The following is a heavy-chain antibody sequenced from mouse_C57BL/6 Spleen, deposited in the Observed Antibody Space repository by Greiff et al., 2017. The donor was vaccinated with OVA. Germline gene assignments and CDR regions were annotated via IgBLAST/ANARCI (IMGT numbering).Heavy chain of an antibody. CDR1: GYTFTSYK. CDR2: INPSSGST. CDR3: ARGAYYSDQAWCAY. V-gene: IGHV1-4*01. D-gene: IGHD2-12*01. Sequence: QVQLQQSGAELARPGASVKMSCKASGYTFTSYKMHWVKQRPGQGLEWIGYINPSSGSTKYNQKFKDKATLTADNSSSTAYMQLSSLTSEYSAVYDGARGAYYSDQAWCAYWGQGTLVTVSA. J-gene: IGHJ3*01.